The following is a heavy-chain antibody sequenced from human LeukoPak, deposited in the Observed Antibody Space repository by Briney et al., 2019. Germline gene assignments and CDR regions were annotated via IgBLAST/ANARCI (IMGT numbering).Heavy chain of an antibody. CDR3: ARDFSLDN. Sequence: GGSLRLSCAASGFTFSSYWMTWVRQAPGKGLEWVANMKQDGSDKYYVDSVKGRFTISRDNAKNSLYLQMNSLRAEDSAFYYCARDFSLDNWGQGTLVTVSS. V-gene: IGHV3-7*04. CDR1: GFTFSSYW. CDR2: MKQDGSDK. J-gene: IGHJ4*02.